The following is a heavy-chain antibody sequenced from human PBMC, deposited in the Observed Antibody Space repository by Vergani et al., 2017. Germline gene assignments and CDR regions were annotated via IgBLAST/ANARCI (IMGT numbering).Heavy chain of an antibody. CDR1: GFTFSGNY. J-gene: IGHJ5*02. Sequence: VQLVESGGGLVKPGGSLRLSCAASGFTFSGNYMTWVRQAPGKGLEWVSHIYSGDETYYADSVKGRVTISRDTSKNTLHLQINNLRVEDTAVYYCARGNYYGSGTYVDPWGQGTLVTVSS. CDR3: ARGNYYGSGTYVDP. CDR2: IYSGDET. V-gene: IGHV3-66*02. D-gene: IGHD3-10*01.